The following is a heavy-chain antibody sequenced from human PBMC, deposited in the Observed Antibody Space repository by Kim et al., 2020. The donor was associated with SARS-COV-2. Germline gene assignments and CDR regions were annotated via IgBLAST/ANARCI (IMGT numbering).Heavy chain of an antibody. V-gene: IGHV4-59*13. CDR2: IYYSGST. J-gene: IGHJ4*02. CDR3: ARASTIFGVVILDY. CDR1: GGSISSYY. D-gene: IGHD3-3*01. Sequence: SETLSLTCTVSGGSISSYYWSWIRQPPGKGLEWIGYIYYSGSTNYNPSLKSRVTISVDTSKNQFSLKLSSVTAADTAVYYCARASTIFGVVILDYWGQGTLVTVSS.